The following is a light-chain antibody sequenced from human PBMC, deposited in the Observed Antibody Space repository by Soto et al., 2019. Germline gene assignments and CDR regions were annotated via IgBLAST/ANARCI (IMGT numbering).Light chain of an antibody. CDR1: QSVSSY. V-gene: IGKV3-11*01. Sequence: EVVWTESPATLSLAPGERATLSCRASQSVSSYLAWYQQKPGQAPRLLIYDASNRATGIPARFSGSGSGTDFTLTISSLEPEDLAVYYCQQRSNWLTFGGGTKVEIK. CDR2: DAS. J-gene: IGKJ4*01. CDR3: QQRSNWLT.